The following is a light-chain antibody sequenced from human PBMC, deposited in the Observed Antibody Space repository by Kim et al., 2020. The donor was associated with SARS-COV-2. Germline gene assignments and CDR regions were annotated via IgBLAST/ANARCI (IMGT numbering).Light chain of an antibody. V-gene: IGKV3D-15*01. Sequence: VAPGKSATRSCRASQSVSTNLAWYQQKPGQAPRLLIYGASTMAPVIPARFSGSGSGTEFTLTISGLRSEDCALYSCQRYNDWPLTFGGGTKVQIK. CDR1: QSVSTN. CDR3: QRYNDWPLT. CDR2: GAS. J-gene: IGKJ4*01.